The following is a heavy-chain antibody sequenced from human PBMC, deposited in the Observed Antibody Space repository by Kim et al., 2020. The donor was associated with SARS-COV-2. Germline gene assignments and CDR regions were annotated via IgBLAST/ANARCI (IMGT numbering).Heavy chain of an antibody. CDR2: INPNSGGT. Sequence: ASVKVSCKASGYTFTGYYMHWVRQAPGQGLEWMGWINPNSGGTNYAQKFQGRVTMTRDTSISTAYMELSRLRSDDTAVYYCARDPSLKVKFDPWGQGTLVTVSS. J-gene: IGHJ5*02. CDR3: ARDPSLKVKFDP. CDR1: GYTFTGYY. D-gene: IGHD3-10*01. V-gene: IGHV1-2*02.